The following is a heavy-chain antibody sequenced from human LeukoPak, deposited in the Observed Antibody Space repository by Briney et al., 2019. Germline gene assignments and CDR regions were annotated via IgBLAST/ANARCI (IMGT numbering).Heavy chain of an antibody. Sequence: SGPALVKPTQTLTLTCTFSGFSLSTSGMCVTWIRQPPGKALEWLARIDWDDDKYYSTSLKTRPTISKDTSKNQVVLTMTNMDPVDTATYYCARIRVGATSLFDYWGQGTLVTVSS. CDR3: ARIRVGATSLFDY. V-gene: IGHV2-70*11. J-gene: IGHJ4*02. CDR2: IDWDDDK. D-gene: IGHD1-26*01. CDR1: GFSLSTSGMC.